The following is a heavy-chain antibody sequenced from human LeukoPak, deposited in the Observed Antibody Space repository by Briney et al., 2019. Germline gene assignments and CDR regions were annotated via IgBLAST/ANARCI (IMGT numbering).Heavy chain of an antibody. Sequence: ASVKVSCKASGYTFTSYDINLVRQATGQGLEWMGWMNPNSGNTGYAQKFQGRVTITRNTSMSTAYMELSRLRSEDTAVYYCAREVTTGTTIWFDPWGQGTLVTVSS. V-gene: IGHV1-8*03. D-gene: IGHD1-1*01. CDR3: AREVTTGTTIWFDP. CDR1: GYTFTSYD. J-gene: IGHJ5*02. CDR2: MNPNSGNT.